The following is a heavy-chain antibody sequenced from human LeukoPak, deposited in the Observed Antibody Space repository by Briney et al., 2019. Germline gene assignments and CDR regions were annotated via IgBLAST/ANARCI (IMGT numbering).Heavy chain of an antibody. CDR1: GFTFNIYA. Sequence: GGSLRLSCAASGFTFNIYAMSWVRQAPGKGLEWVSAISGSGGSTYYADSVKGRFTISRDNSKNTLYLQMTSLRAEDTAVYYCAKLKQWRPQRYFFEYWGQGALVAVAS. CDR2: ISGSGGST. J-gene: IGHJ4*02. V-gene: IGHV3-23*01. CDR3: AKLKQWRPQRYFFEY. D-gene: IGHD6-19*01.